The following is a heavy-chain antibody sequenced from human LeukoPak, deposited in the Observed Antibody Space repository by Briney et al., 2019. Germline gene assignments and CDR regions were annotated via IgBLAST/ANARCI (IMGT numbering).Heavy chain of an antibody. CDR1: EFTVSSNY. Sequence: GGSLRLSCAASEFTVSSNYMTWVRQAPGKGLEWVSVIYSGGNTDYADSVKGRFSVSRDNSKNTLYLQMNSLRAEDTAVYYCAGGTVTRLDYWGQGTLVTVSS. D-gene: IGHD4-17*01. CDR2: IYSGGNT. J-gene: IGHJ4*02. CDR3: AGGTVTRLDY. V-gene: IGHV3-53*01.